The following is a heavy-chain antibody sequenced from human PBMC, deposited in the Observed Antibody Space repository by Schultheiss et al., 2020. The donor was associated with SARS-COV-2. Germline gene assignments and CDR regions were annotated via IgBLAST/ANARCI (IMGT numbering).Heavy chain of an antibody. J-gene: IGHJ4*02. Sequence: GESLKISCAASGFSFSSYALHWVRQAPGKGLEWVAVIWYDGSNKYYADSVKGRFTISRDNSKNTLYLQMNSLRAEDTAVYYCARGMGYGDSWGQGTLVTVSS. CDR1: GFSFSSYA. CDR2: IWYDGSNK. D-gene: IGHD5-12*01. V-gene: IGHV3-33*08. CDR3: ARGMGYGDS.